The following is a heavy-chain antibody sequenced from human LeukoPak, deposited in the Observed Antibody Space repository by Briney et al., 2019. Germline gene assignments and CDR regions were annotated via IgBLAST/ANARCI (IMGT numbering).Heavy chain of an antibody. Sequence: SETLSLTCAVYGGSFSGYYWSWIRQPPGKGLEWIGEINYSGSTNYNPSLKSRVTISVDTSKNQFSLKLSSVTAADTAVYYCATRNGLGYCSGGSCQNWFDPWGQGTLVTVSS. CDR2: INYSGST. V-gene: IGHV4-34*01. D-gene: IGHD2-15*01. CDR1: GGSFSGYY. J-gene: IGHJ5*02. CDR3: ATRNGLGYCSGGSCQNWFDP.